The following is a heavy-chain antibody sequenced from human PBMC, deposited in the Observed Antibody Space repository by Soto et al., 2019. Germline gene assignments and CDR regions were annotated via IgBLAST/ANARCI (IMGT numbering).Heavy chain of an antibody. D-gene: IGHD6-6*01. CDR2: ISYSGNT. CDR3: DSSSLYGMAV. J-gene: IGHJ6*02. Sequence: PSETLSLTCSVSGGSISSGYYYWSWIRQPPGTGLEWIRNISYSGNTYYTPSLKSRLIISIDTSQDHFSLKLCSVTAADTAVYSCDSSSLYGMAVWGQGATVTVSS. CDR1: GGSISSGYYY. V-gene: IGHV4-30-4*01.